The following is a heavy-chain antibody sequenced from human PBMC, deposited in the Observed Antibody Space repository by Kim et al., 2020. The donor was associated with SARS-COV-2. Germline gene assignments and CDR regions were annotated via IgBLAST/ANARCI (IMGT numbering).Heavy chain of an antibody. D-gene: IGHD3-9*01. Sequence: ASVKVSCKTSGYRFTTHYIHWVRQAPGQGLEWMGIINSNGGGTTYTRKFQGRVTTTRDTSTSTVYMELSSLRSDDTAVYYCARGELLTGSFNLDFDSWGQ. CDR1: GYRFTTHY. J-gene: IGHJ4*02. CDR2: INSNGGGT. CDR3: ARGELLTGSFNLDFDS. V-gene: IGHV1-46*01.